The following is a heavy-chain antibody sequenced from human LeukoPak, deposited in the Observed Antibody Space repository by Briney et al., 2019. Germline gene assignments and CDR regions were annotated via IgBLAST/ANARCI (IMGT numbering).Heavy chain of an antibody. CDR2: IYYSGST. Sequence: SETLSLTCTVPGGSISSYYWSWIRQPPGKGLEWIGYIYYSGSTNYNPSLKSRVTISVDTSKNQFSLKLSSVTAADTAVYYCARELYGDYGNYFDYWGQGTLVTVSS. CDR3: ARELYGDYGNYFDY. J-gene: IGHJ4*02. CDR1: GGSISSYY. D-gene: IGHD4-17*01. V-gene: IGHV4-59*01.